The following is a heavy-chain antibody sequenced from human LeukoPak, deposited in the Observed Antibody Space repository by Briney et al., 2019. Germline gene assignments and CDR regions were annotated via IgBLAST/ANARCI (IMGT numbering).Heavy chain of an antibody. CDR1: GGTFSSYT. Sequence: LVKVSCKASGGTFSSYTTSWVRQAPGQGLEWMGRIIPILGIANYAQKFQGRVTIPADKSTSTAYMELSSLRSEDTAVYYCGGVEGGPHSRAMVDYWGQGTLVTVSS. J-gene: IGHJ4*02. CDR3: GGVEGGPHSRAMVDY. D-gene: IGHD5-18*01. CDR2: IIPILGIA. V-gene: IGHV1-69*02.